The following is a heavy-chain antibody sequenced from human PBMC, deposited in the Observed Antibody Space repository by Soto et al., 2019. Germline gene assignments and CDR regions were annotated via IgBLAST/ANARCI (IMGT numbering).Heavy chain of an antibody. D-gene: IGHD3-22*01. CDR1: GYTFTGYY. J-gene: IGHJ4*02. Sequence: GASVKVSCKASGYTFTGYYMHWVRQAPGQGLEWMGWINPNSGGTNYAQKFQGWVTMTRDTSISTAYMELSRLRSDDTAVYYCARESEYYYDSSGYPAPYYFDYWGQGTLVTV. CDR2: INPNSGGT. CDR3: ARESEYYYDSSGYPAPYYFDY. V-gene: IGHV1-2*04.